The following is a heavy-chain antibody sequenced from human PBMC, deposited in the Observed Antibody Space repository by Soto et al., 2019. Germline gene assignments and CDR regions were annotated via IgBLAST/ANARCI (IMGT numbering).Heavy chain of an antibody. Sequence: GASVKVSCKASGGTFSSYAISWVRQAPGQGLEWMGGIIPIFGTANYAQKFQGRVTITADESTSTAYMELSSLRSEDTAVYYCASSPDYDILTGPIGAFDIWGQGTMVTV. D-gene: IGHD3-9*01. J-gene: IGHJ3*02. CDR2: IIPIFGTA. V-gene: IGHV1-69*13. CDR1: GGTFSSYA. CDR3: ASSPDYDILTGPIGAFDI.